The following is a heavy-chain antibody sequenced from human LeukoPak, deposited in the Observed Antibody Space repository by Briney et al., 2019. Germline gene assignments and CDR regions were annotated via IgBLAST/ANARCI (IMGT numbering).Heavy chain of an antibody. CDR1: GYTFTSYE. V-gene: IGHV1-8*01. CDR2: MNANSGTT. CDR3: ARRAESPYYYYYYMDV. J-gene: IGHJ6*03. Sequence: ASVKVSCKASGYTFTSYEIMWVRQATGQGLEWMGWMNANSGTTHYAQNFQGRVTMTRNTPTSTAYMELSRLRSEDTGDYYCARRAESPYYYYYYMDVWGKGTTVTVSS.